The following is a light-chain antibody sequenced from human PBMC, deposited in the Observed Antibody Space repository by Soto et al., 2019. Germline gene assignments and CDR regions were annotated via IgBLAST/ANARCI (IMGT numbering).Light chain of an antibody. Sequence: EIVLTQSPGTLSLSPGEGATLSCTASQSVGGTFLAWYQQKGGQAPRLLIHGASNRATGIPDRFSGSGSGTDFTLTMSRLEPEDFAVYYCQQYGGSPRTFGQGTKVEVK. CDR2: GAS. CDR1: QSVGGTF. V-gene: IGKV3-20*01. CDR3: QQYGGSPRT. J-gene: IGKJ1*01.